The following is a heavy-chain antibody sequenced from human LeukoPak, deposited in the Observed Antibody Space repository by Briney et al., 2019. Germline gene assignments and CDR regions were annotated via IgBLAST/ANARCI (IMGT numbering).Heavy chain of an antibody. J-gene: IGHJ4*02. D-gene: IGHD6-19*01. Sequence: PSETLSLTCTVSGGSISSSSYYWGWIRQPPGKGLEWIGSIYYSGSTYYNPSLKSRVTISVDTSKNQFSLKLSSVTAADTAVYYCARHEYSSGWYYFDYWGQGTLVTVSS. CDR3: ARHEYSSGWYYFDY. CDR1: GGSISSSSYY. CDR2: IYYSGST. V-gene: IGHV4-39*01.